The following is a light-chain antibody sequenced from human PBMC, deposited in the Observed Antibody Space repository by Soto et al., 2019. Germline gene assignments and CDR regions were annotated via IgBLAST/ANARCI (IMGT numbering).Light chain of an antibody. CDR3: QQYGDWPLT. Sequence: EIVVTQSPATLFASTGERATLSCRASQSVGNNFAWYQQKPGQAPRLLIFATSTRATGVPARFSGSGSGTEFTLTISSLQSEDFAVYYCQQYGDWPLTFGGGAKVEIE. J-gene: IGKJ4*01. V-gene: IGKV3-15*01. CDR1: QSVGNN. CDR2: ATS.